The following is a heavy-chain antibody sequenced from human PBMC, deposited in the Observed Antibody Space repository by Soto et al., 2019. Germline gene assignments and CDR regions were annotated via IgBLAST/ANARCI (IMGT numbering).Heavy chain of an antibody. J-gene: IGHJ3*01. CDR3: ARDVSTSCYAGAVDF. V-gene: IGHV3-48*01. Sequence: EVQLVESGGDLVQPGGSLRLSCAASGFSFSSYSMNWVRQAPGKGMEWVSYIRSTSSTIFYADSVKGRFTISRDIAKNSLYLQTNTLRAEDTAVYYSARDVSTSCYAGAVDFWGQGTMVTVSS. D-gene: IGHD2-2*01. CDR1: GFSFSSYS. CDR2: IRSTSSTI.